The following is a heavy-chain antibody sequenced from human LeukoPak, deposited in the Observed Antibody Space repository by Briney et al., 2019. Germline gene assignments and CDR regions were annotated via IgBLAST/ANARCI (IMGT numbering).Heavy chain of an antibody. CDR1: GVSIGNNDW. Sequence: SSETLSLTCAVSGVSIGNNDWWTWVRQPPGKGLEWIGEISHSGGTNYNPSLMSRVTISVDKSKNQFSLRLSSVTAADTAVYHCAGRHNSGPFWGQGILVTVSS. CDR3: AGRHNSGPF. V-gene: IGHV4-4*02. D-gene: IGHD6-19*01. J-gene: IGHJ4*02. CDR2: ISHSGGT.